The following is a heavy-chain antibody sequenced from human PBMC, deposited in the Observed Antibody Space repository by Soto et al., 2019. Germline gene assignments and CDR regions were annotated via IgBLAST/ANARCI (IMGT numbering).Heavy chain of an antibody. J-gene: IGHJ3*02. D-gene: IGHD3-10*01. V-gene: IGHV5-51*03. CDR1: GYTFTSYW. Sequence: EVQLVQSGAEVKEPGESLKISCKGSGYTFTSYWIGWVRQMPGKGLEWMGIIYAGDSETRYSPSFQGQVTISADKSIRTVYLQWSSLEASDTAIFYCARSQVWFGELIHAFDIWGQGTMVTASS. CDR2: IYAGDSET. CDR3: ARSQVWFGELIHAFDI.